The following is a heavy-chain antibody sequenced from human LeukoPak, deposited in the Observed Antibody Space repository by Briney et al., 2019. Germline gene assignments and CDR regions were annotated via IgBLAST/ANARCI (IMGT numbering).Heavy chain of an antibody. CDR1: GGSLISSINY. J-gene: IGHJ4*02. CDR2: IYYSGST. Sequence: PSETLSLTCSVSGGSLISSINYWGWIRQPPGKGLEWIGSIYYSGSTYYNPSLKSRVTISVDTSKNQFSLKLSSVTAADTAVYYCARARTPLRWGTSYYFDYWGQGTLVTVSS. V-gene: IGHV4-39*07. CDR3: ARARTPLRWGTSYYFDY. D-gene: IGHD3-16*01.